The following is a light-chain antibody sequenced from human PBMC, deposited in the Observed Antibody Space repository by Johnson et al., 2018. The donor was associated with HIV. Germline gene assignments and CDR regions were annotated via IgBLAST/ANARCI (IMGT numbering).Light chain of an antibody. CDR3: GTWDSSLSAYV. CDR2: DNH. J-gene: IGLJ1*01. V-gene: IGLV1-51*01. CDR1: SSNIGKNY. Sequence: QSALTQPPSVSAAPGQKVTISCSGSSSNIGKNYVSWYQQLPGTAPKLLIFDNHKRPSGIPDRFSGSKSGPSATLGITGLQTGDEADYYCGTWDSSLSAYVFGTGTKVTVL.